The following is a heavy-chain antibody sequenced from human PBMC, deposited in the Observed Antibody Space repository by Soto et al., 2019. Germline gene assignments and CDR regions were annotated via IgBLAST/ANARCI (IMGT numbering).Heavy chain of an antibody. V-gene: IGHV4-39*01. CDR2: VYYRGRS. J-gene: IGHJ4*02. CDR1: GGSVSNSNYY. CDR3: VSQRTSVLTQAYFDY. Sequence: LSLTCTVSGGSVSNSNYYSGWIRQSPGKGLEWIGSVYYRGRSYSKSSVKSRVTISVDTSKNQFSLNLNSVTASDTAVYYCVSQRTSVLTQAYFDYWGPGALVTVSS. D-gene: IGHD2-8*01.